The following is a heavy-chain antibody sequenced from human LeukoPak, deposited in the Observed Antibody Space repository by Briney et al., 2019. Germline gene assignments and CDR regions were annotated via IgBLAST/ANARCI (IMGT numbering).Heavy chain of an antibody. CDR3: ARQLREIATIWYFDY. Sequence: SQTLSLTCTVSGGSISSYYWSWVRQPPGKGLEWIGYIFYSGSTNYNPSLKSRVTISVDTSKNQLSLKLSSVTAADTAVYYCARQLREIATIWYFDYWGQGTLVTVSS. D-gene: IGHD5-24*01. CDR2: IFYSGST. V-gene: IGHV4-59*08. CDR1: GGSISSYY. J-gene: IGHJ4*02.